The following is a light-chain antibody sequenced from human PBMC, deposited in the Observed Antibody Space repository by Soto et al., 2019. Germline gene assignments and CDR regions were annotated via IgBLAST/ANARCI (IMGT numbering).Light chain of an antibody. V-gene: IGKV1-39*01. CDR2: AAS. CDR3: QQRDSTPWT. Sequence: DIQMTQSPSSLSASVGDRVSITCRASQSISSYLTLYQQRPGKAPHLLIYAASSLQSGVPSWFSGRGSGTDFTLTIISLQPDDFASYYCQQRDSTPWTFGQETTVEIK. J-gene: IGKJ1*01. CDR1: QSISSY.